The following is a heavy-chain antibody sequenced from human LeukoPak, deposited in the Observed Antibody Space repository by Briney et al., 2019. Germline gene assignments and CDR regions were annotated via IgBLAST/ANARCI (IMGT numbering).Heavy chain of an antibody. CDR1: GGSISSYY. J-gene: IGHJ4*02. V-gene: IGHV4-59*01. Sequence: SETLSLTCTVSGGSISSYYWSWIRQPPGKGLEWIGYIYYSGSTNYNPSLKSRVTISVDTSKNQFSLKLSSVTAADTAVYYCARAYGSSWPQDYWGQGTLVTVSS. D-gene: IGHD6-13*01. CDR2: IYYSGST. CDR3: ARAYGSSWPQDY.